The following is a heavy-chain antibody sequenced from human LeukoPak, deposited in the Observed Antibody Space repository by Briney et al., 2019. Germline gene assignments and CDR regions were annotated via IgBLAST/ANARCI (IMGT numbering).Heavy chain of an antibody. CDR3: ARGQYFGSGDVFFDS. J-gene: IGHJ4*02. V-gene: IGHV4-31*01. CDR1: GGSINTGGYC. Sequence: SETLSLTCTVSGGSINTGGYCWSWIRQHPGKGPEWIGSIYHSGRTYYNPSLKSPVTISVDTPKNQFSLKLSSMTAADTAVYYCARGQYFGSGDVFFDSWGQGTLVTVSS. CDR2: IYHSGRT. D-gene: IGHD3-10*01.